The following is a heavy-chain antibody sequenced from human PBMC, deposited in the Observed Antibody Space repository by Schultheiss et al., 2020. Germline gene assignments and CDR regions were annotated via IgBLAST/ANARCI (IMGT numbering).Heavy chain of an antibody. Sequence: SETLSLTCTVSGGSISSYYWSWIRQPPGKGLEWIGYIYYSGSTNYNPSLKSRVTISVDTSKNQFSLKLSSVTAADTAVYYCARDRYDSSGYYLNWFDPWGQGTLVTVS. CDR3: ARDRYDSSGYYLNWFDP. CDR2: IYYSGST. J-gene: IGHJ5*02. CDR1: GGSISSYY. D-gene: IGHD3-22*01. V-gene: IGHV4-59*01.